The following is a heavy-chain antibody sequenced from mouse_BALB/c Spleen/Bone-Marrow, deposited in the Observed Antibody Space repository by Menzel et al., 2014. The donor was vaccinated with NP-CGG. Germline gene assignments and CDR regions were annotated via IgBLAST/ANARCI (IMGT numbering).Heavy chain of an antibody. CDR2: IRNKANGYTT. V-gene: IGHV7-3*02. J-gene: IGHJ2*01. D-gene: IGHD3-1*01. CDR3: ARDSAARTTGYDFDY. CDR1: GFTFTDYY. Sequence: DVLLVESGGGLVQPGGSLRLSCATSGFTFTDYYMSWVRQPPGKGLEWLGFIRNKANGYTTEYSASVKGRFTISRDNSHSIHYLKLNSLRAKGRATYYSARDSAARTTGYDFDYWGQGTTLTVSS.